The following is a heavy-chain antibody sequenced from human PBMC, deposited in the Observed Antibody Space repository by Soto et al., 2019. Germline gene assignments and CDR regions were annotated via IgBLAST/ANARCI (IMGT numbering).Heavy chain of an antibody. CDR1: GYSFSAYG. CDR2: VSTNNANT. Sequence: QVQRVQSGPEVKMPGASVKVSCKTSGYSFSAYGLAWLRQAPGQRPEWMGWVSTNNANTNYAQKFQGRVTMTTDTSTTTTYMELRSLRSDDTAVYYCARELNTESSAYYAFAYWGQGTLVTVSS. J-gene: IGHJ4*02. CDR3: ARELNTESSAYYAFAY. V-gene: IGHV1-18*01. D-gene: IGHD3-22*01.